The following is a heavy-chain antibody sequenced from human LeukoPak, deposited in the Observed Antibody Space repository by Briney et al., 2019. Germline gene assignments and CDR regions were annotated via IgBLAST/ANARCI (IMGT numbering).Heavy chain of an antibody. CDR3: VRDHTGNWFDP. CDR2: IYSGGNT. Sequence: GGSLRLSCAASGFTVSSNYMSWVRQAPGKGLEWVSVIYSGGNTYYADSVKGRFTISRDNSKNTLYLQMNSLRAEDTAVYYCVRDHTGNWFDPWGQGTLVTVSS. V-gene: IGHV3-53*01. D-gene: IGHD4-17*01. CDR1: GFTVSSNY. J-gene: IGHJ5*02.